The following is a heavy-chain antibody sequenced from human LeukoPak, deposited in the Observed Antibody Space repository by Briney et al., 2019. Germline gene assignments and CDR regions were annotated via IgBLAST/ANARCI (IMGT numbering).Heavy chain of an antibody. Sequence: GESLKISCKGSGYSLTSYWIAWVRQAPGQRLEWMAWINGGNGNTKYSQKFQGRVTITRDTSASTVYMELSSLRSEDTAVYYCARDVVTGINYYFDYWGQGTPVTVSS. V-gene: IGHV1-3*01. J-gene: IGHJ4*02. D-gene: IGHD1-1*01. CDR3: ARDVVTGINYYFDY. CDR1: GYSLTSYW. CDR2: INGGNGNT.